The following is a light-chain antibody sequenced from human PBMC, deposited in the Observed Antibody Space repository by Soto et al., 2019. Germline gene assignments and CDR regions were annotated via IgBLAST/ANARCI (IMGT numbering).Light chain of an antibody. CDR2: DVN. CDR3: CSYTSSSTHV. CDR1: SSDVGGYNF. J-gene: IGLJ1*01. V-gene: IGLV2-14*03. Sequence: QSALTQPASVSGSPGQSITISCTGTSSDVGGYNFVSWYQQHPGKVPKLMIFDVNRRPSGVSDRFSGSKSGNTASLTISGLKAEDEGDYYCCSYTSSSTHVVGSGTKLTVL.